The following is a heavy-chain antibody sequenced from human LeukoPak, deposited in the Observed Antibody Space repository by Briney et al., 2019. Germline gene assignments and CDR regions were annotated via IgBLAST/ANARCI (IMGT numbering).Heavy chain of an antibody. J-gene: IGHJ2*01. CDR3: ARDGASYWYFDL. CDR2: IYYSGST. Sequence: SETLSLTCTVSGGSISSYYWSWIRQPPGKGLEWIGYIYYSGSTNYNPSLRSRVTISVDTSKNQFSLKLSSVTAADTAVYYCARDGASYWYFDLWGRGTLVTVSS. CDR1: GGSISSYY. V-gene: IGHV4-59*01. D-gene: IGHD3-10*01.